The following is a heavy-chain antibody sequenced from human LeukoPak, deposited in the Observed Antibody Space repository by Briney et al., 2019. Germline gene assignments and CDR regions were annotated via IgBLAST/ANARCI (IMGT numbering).Heavy chain of an antibody. Sequence: GGSLRRSVAASGFTLSTYEMNWVRQAPGNGLDWGSYITTSGSTMSYADSVKGRFTISRDNAKNSLYLQMNSLRAEDTAVYYCARRGFYDTTGYLFAYWGQGTLVTVSS. CDR3: ARRGFYDTTGYLFAY. V-gene: IGHV3-48*03. J-gene: IGHJ4*02. D-gene: IGHD3-22*01. CDR1: GFTLSTYE. CDR2: ITTSGSTM.